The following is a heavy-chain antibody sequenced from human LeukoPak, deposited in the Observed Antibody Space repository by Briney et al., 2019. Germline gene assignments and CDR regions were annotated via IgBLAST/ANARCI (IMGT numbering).Heavy chain of an antibody. CDR3: AKEGYYDSSAYYYVDGAFDI. CDR2: ISSSSYI. J-gene: IGHJ3*02. D-gene: IGHD3-22*01. V-gene: IGHV3-21*04. Sequence: GGSLRLSCAASGFTFSSYSMNWVRQAPGKGLEWVSSISSSSYIYYADSVKGRFTISRDNAKNSLYLQMNSLRAEDTAVYYCAKEGYYDSSAYYYVDGAFDIWGQGTMVTVSS. CDR1: GFTFSSYS.